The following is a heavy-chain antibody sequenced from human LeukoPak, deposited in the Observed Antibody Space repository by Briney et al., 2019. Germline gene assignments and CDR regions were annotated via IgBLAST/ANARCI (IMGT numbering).Heavy chain of an antibody. D-gene: IGHD3-22*01. Sequence: GRSLRLSCAASGVTFSSYGMHWVRQAPGKGLEWVAVISYDGSNKYYADSVKGRFTISRDNSKNTLYLQVNSLRAEDTAVYYCAKERAYYDSSGYYPDYWGQGTLVTVSS. V-gene: IGHV3-30*18. CDR2: ISYDGSNK. CDR1: GVTFSSYG. J-gene: IGHJ4*02. CDR3: AKERAYYDSSGYYPDY.